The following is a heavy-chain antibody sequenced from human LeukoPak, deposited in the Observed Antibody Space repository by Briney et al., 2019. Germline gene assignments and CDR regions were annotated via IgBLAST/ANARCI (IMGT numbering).Heavy chain of an antibody. J-gene: IGHJ4*01. Sequence: GGSLRLSCEVSGFTSSTAWLTWVRQAPGKGLEWVADMRQDGSDKYYVDSVKGRFVISGNIAKNSVSLHMNRLSVEDTAVYYCVKDRYGDLENWGQGTLVTVSS. CDR3: VKDRYGDLEN. V-gene: IGHV3-7*01. CDR1: GFTSSTAW. CDR2: MRQDGSDK. D-gene: IGHD4-17*01.